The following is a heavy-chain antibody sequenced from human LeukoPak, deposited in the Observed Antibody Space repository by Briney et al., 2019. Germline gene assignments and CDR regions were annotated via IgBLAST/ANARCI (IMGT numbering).Heavy chain of an antibody. J-gene: IGHJ4*02. Sequence: ASVKVSCKASGYTFTSYYMHWVRQAPGQGLEWMGIINPSGGSTSYAQKFQGRVTMTRDTSTSTVYMELSSLRSEDTAVYYCARDLDSCTNGVCYHEDYWGQGTLVTVSS. D-gene: IGHD2-8*01. CDR1: GYTFTSYY. CDR2: INPSGGST. CDR3: ARDLDSCTNGVCYHEDY. V-gene: IGHV1-46*01.